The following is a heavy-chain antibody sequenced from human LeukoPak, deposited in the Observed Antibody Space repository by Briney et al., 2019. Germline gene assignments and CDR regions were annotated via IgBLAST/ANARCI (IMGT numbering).Heavy chain of an antibody. Sequence: PGRSLRLSCAASGFTFDDYAMHWVRQVPGKGLEWVSGISWNSRSIGYADSVKGRFTIFRDDAKNSLYLQMNSLRTEDTALYYCAKELGGGAFDIWGQGTLVTVSS. V-gene: IGHV3-9*01. CDR1: GFTFDDYA. CDR3: AKELGGGAFDI. CDR2: ISWNSRSI. J-gene: IGHJ4*02. D-gene: IGHD3-9*01.